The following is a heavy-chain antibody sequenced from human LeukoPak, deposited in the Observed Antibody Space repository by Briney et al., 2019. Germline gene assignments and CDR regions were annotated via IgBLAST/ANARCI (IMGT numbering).Heavy chain of an antibody. D-gene: IGHD2-21*02. CDR3: ARRIATVISSFDY. V-gene: IGHV4-39*01. J-gene: IGHJ4*02. CDR2: IYYSGST. CDR1: GGSISSSSYY. Sequence: KPSETLSLTCTVSGGSISSSSYYWGWIRQPPGKGLEWIGSIYYSGSTYYNPSLKSRVTISVDTSKNQFSLKLSSVTAADTAVYYCARRIATVISSFDYWGQGTLVTVSS.